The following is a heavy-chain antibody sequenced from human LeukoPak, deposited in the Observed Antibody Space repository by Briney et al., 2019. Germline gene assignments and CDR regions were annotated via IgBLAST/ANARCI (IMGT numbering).Heavy chain of an antibody. CDR3: ARGGHSSSWYGFDP. V-gene: IGHV4-59*01. CDR2: IYYSGGT. D-gene: IGHD6-13*01. Sequence: PSETLSLTCTVSGGSIRSYYWSWIRQPPGKGLEWIGYIYYSGGTNYNPSLKSRVTISVDTSKNQFSLKLSSVTAADTAVYYCARGGHSSSWYGFDPWGQGTLVTVSS. CDR1: GGSIRSYY. J-gene: IGHJ5*02.